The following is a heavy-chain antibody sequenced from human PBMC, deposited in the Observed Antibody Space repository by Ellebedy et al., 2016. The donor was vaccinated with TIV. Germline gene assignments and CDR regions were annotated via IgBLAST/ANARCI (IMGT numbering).Heavy chain of an antibody. Sequence: PGGSLRLSCAASQFTFNSYAMHWVRQAPGKGLEWVAAISYDGSNKNYPDSVKGRFTISRENAKNSLYLQMNSLRAGDTAVYYCARAARGMDVWGQGTTVTVSS. CDR2: ISYDGSNK. V-gene: IGHV3-30*14. D-gene: IGHD6-25*01. J-gene: IGHJ6*02. CDR1: QFTFNSYA. CDR3: ARAARGMDV.